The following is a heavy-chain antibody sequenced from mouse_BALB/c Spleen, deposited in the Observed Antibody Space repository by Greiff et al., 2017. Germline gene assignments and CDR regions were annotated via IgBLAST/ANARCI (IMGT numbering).Heavy chain of an antibody. V-gene: IGHV1S22*01. CDR3: TREAYYDYDGWYFDV. Sequence: LKQPGSELVRPGASVKLSCKASGYTFTSYWMHWVKQRHGQGLEWIGNIYPGSGSTNYDEKFKSKGTLTVDTSSSTAYMHLSSLTSEDSAVYYCTREAYYDYDGWYFDVWGAGTTVTVSS. J-gene: IGHJ1*01. CDR2: IYPGSGST. CDR1: GYTFTSYW. D-gene: IGHD2-4*01.